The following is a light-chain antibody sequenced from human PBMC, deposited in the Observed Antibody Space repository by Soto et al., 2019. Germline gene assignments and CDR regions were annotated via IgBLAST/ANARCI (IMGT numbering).Light chain of an antibody. CDR2: AAS. CDR3: QQYSVYPLT. Sequence: DVQMTQSPSSLSASVGDRVIITCRASQDINSWLAWYQQKPGQAPKSLIYAASSLQTGVPSRFRGSESGTDFTLTISSLQPEDSATYYCQQYSVYPLTFGGGPKVEIK. V-gene: IGKV1D-16*01. J-gene: IGKJ4*01. CDR1: QDINSW.